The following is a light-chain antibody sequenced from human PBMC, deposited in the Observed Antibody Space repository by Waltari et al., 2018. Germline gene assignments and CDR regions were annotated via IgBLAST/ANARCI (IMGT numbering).Light chain of an antibody. J-gene: IGKJ3*01. Sequence: DIQMTQSPSSLSASVGDRVTITCRASQSIRNYLNWYQQKPGKAPKHLIYAASSLQSGAPSRFSGSGSGTDFTLTVSSLQPEDCVIYYCQQSYSPPFTFGPGTKVDIK. CDR3: QQSYSPPFT. CDR2: AAS. V-gene: IGKV1-39*01. CDR1: QSIRNY.